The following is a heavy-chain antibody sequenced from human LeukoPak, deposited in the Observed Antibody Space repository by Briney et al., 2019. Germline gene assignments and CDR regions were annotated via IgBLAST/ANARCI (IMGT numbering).Heavy chain of an antibody. J-gene: IGHJ4*02. CDR2: IHHSGST. V-gene: IGHV4-4*02. CDR1: GGSISSSKW. D-gene: IGHD3-10*01. Sequence: PSETLSLTCAVSGGSISSSKWWSWVRQPPGKGLEWIGEIHHSGSTNYNPSLKSRVTISVDKSNNQFSLKLSSVTAADTAVYYCVGYDITNYLTHFDYWGQGTLVTVSS. CDR3: VGYDITNYLTHFDY.